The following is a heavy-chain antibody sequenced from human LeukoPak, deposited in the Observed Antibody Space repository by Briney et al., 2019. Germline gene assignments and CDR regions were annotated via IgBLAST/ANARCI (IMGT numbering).Heavy chain of an antibody. J-gene: IGHJ4*02. CDR2: ISSSGSTV. Sequence: GGSLRLSCAASGITFSSYGMGWVRQAPGKGPEWVSHISSSGSTVSYADSVKGRFTISRDNAKSSLYLQMNSLRVEDTAVYHCARDGMRWPARYWGQGTLVTVSS. CDR1: GITFSSYG. D-gene: IGHD5-24*01. V-gene: IGHV3-48*01. CDR3: ARDGMRWPARY.